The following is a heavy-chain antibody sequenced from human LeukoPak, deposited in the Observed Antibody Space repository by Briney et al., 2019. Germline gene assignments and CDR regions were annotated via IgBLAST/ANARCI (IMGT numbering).Heavy chain of an antibody. CDR2: IIPIFGIA. Sequence: EASVKVSCKASGGAFSSYAISWVRQPPGHGLEWMGRIIPIFGIANYAQKFQGRVTITADKSTSTAYMELSSLRSEDTAVYYCARDGSYYVPYFGYWGQGTLVTVSS. CDR3: ARDGSYYVPYFGY. J-gene: IGHJ4*02. V-gene: IGHV1-69*04. D-gene: IGHD1-26*01. CDR1: GGAFSSYA.